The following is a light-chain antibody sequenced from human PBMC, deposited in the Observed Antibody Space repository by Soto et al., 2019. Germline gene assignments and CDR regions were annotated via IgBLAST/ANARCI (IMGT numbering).Light chain of an antibody. Sequence: EIVLTQSPGTLSLSPGERATLSCRASQTVAGSYLAWYQQKPGQAPRLLIYAASSRATGIPDRFSGSVSGTDFTLTISRLEPEDFAVYYCQQYGSSPRITFGPGTKVDIK. J-gene: IGKJ3*01. CDR2: AAS. V-gene: IGKV3-20*01. CDR3: QQYGSSPRIT. CDR1: QTVAGSY.